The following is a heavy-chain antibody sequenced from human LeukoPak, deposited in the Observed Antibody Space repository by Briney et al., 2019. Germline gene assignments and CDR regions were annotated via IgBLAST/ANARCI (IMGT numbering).Heavy chain of an antibody. V-gene: IGHV3-30*02. CDR3: AKLGPDIVVVPAGGWFDP. J-gene: IGHJ5*02. CDR2: IRYDGSNK. CDR1: GFTFSSYG. D-gene: IGHD2-2*01. Sequence: GGSLRLSCAASGFTFSSYGMHWVRQAPGKGLEWVAFIRYDGSNKYYADSVKGRFIISRDRSKNIPYLQMNSLRAEDTAVYYCAKLGPDIVVVPAGGWFDPWGQGTLVTVSS.